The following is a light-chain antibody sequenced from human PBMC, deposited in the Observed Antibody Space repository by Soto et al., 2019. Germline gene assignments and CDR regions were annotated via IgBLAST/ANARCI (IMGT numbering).Light chain of an antibody. CDR2: GAS. V-gene: IGKV3-20*01. Sequence: EIVLTQSPCTLSLSPGERATLSCRASQSVSSGYLAWYQQKPGQAPRLLIYGASSRATGIPDRFSGSGSGTDFTLTISRLEPEDFAVYYCQQYGSSPPITFGQGTRLEI. J-gene: IGKJ5*01. CDR3: QQYGSSPPIT. CDR1: QSVSSGY.